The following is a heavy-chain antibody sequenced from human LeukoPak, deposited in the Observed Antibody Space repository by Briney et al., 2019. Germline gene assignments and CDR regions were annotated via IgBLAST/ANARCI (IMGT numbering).Heavy chain of an antibody. CDR2: IIPIFGTA. Sequence: SVKVSCKASGGTFSSYAISWVRQAPGQGLEWMGRIIPIFGTANYAQKFQGRVTITTDESTSTAYMELSSLRSEDTAVYYCASAGNYYSWYYFDYWGQGTLVTVSS. CDR1: GGTFSSYA. J-gene: IGHJ4*02. V-gene: IGHV1-69*05. CDR3: ASAGNYYSWYYFDY. D-gene: IGHD3-22*01.